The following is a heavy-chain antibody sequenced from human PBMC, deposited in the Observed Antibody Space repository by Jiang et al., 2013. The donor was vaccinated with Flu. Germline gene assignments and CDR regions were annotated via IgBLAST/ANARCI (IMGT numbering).Heavy chain of an antibody. V-gene: IGHV3-21*01. J-gene: IGHJ6*02. CDR2: ISRNSDYI. CDR1: GFTFNKNT. Sequence: GGLVRPGGSLRLSCAAFGFTFNKNTMNWVRQAPGKGLEWVASISRNSDYIYEADSVKGRFTIFRDNSRDSLYLQMNSLRAEDTAVYYCAREKPSKTYVHFYGMDVWGQGTTVTVSS. CDR3: AREKPSKTYVHFYGMDV. D-gene: IGHD3-10*02.